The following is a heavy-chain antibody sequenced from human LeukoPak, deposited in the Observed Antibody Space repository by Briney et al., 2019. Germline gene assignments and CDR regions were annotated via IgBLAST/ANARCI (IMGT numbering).Heavy chain of an antibody. J-gene: IGHJ4*02. CDR2: ISSSGSTI. CDR1: GFTFSSYE. CDR3: ARESGYGYYFGY. V-gene: IGHV3-48*03. D-gene: IGHD3-3*01. Sequence: PGGSLRLSCAASGFTFSSYEMNWVRQAPGKGLEWVSYISSSGSTIYYADSVKGRFTISRDNAKNSLYLQMNSLRAEDTAVYYCARESGYGYYFGYWGQGTLVTVSS.